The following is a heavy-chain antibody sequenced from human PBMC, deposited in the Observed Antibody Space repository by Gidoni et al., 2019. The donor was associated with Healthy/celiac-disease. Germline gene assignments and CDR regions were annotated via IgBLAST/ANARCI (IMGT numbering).Heavy chain of an antibody. J-gene: IGHJ5*02. CDR3: ANEGLWFGAADWFDP. V-gene: IGHV3-23*01. CDR1: GFTFSSYA. CDR2: ISGSGGST. Sequence: EVQLLESGGGLVQPGGSLRLSCAASGFTFSSYAMSWVRQAPGKGLEWVSAISGSGGSTYYADAVKGRFTISRDNSKNTLYLQMNSLRAEDTAVYYCANEGLWFGAADWFDPWGQGTLVTVSS. D-gene: IGHD3-10*01.